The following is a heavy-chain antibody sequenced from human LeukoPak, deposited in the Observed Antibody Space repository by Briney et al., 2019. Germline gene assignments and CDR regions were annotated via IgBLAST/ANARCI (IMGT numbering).Heavy chain of an antibody. CDR2: IRYDGSNK. D-gene: IGHD3-22*01. J-gene: IGHJ4*02. Sequence: GGSLRLSCAASGFTSSSYGMHWVRQAPGKGLEWVAFIRYDGSNKYYADSVKGRFTISRDNSKNTLYLQMNSLRAEDTAVYYCAKEYVDSSGLLRSNYFDYWGQGTLVTVSS. V-gene: IGHV3-30*02. CDR1: GFTSSSYG. CDR3: AKEYVDSSGLLRSNYFDY.